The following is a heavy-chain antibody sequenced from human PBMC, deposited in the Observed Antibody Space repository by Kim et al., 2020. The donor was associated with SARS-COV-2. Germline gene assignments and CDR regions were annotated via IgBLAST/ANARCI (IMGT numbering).Heavy chain of an antibody. Sequence: SETLSLTCTVSGGSISSGSYYWSWIRQPAGKGLEWIGRIYTSGSTNYNPSLKSRVTISVDTSKNQFSLKLSSVTAADTAVYYCARATFIAAAGTGDYYYYDGMQVWGGETTVTVS. CDR3: ARATFIAAAGTGDYYYYDGMQV. CDR1: GGSISSGSYY. J-gene: IGHJ6*02. V-gene: IGHV4-61*02. CDR2: IYTSGST. D-gene: IGHD6-13*01.